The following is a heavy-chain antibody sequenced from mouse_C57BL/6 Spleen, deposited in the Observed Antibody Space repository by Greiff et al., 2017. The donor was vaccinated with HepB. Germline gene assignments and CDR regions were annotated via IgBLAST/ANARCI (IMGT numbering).Heavy chain of an antibody. J-gene: IGHJ3*01. CDR1: GYTFTSYW. D-gene: IGHD1-1*01. Sequence: QVQLQQPGAELVKPGASVKLSCKASGYTFTSYWMHWVKQRPGQGLEWIGMIHPNSGSTNYNEKFKSKATLTVDKSSSTAYMQLSSLTSEDSAVYYCARWNYGSSYEFAYWGQGTLVTVSA. CDR3: ARWNYGSSYEFAY. CDR2: IHPNSGST. V-gene: IGHV1-64*01.